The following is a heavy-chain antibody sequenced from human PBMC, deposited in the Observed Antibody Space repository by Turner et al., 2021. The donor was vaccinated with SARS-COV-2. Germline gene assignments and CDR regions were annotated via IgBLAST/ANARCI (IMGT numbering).Heavy chain of an antibody. CDR3: ARHQGSTSGYDHGMNV. Sequence: QVPLQESGPGLVRPSETLSLTCTVSGDSISSKSWSWIRQSPGRGLEWIGYFYKIGSIDYNPTLRSRVTISVDTSKNQLSLNLISMTAADTAVYYCARHQGSTSGYDHGMNVWGQGTAVIVSS. J-gene: IGHJ6*02. V-gene: IGHV4-59*08. CDR1: GDSISSKS. D-gene: IGHD1-1*01. CDR2: FYKIGSI.